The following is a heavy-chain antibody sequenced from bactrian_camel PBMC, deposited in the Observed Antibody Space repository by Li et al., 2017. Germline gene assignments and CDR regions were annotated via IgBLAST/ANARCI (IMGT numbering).Heavy chain of an antibody. V-gene: IGHV3S55*01. J-gene: IGHJ4*01. CDR3: VARRGGS. CDR2: MRSSGTI. CDR1: SDTYARYC. Sequence: LVESGGAPVEAGGSLRLSCVPSSDTYARYCVGWFRQAPGKERGAVATMRSSGTIRYADSVKGRFTISQDNAKNTLYLQMNSLKPEDTAMYYCVARRGGSGARGPRSPSP. D-gene: IGHD1*01.